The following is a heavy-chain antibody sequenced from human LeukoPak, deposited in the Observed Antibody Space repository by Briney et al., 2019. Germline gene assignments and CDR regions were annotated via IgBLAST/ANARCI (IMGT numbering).Heavy chain of an antibody. CDR2: INRNDGRT. D-gene: IGHD1-1*01. CDR1: GFTFGDYA. V-gene: IGHV3-20*04. CDR3: SRGGTASFDP. Sequence: GGSLRLSCAGSGFTFGDYAMAWVRHTPGKGLAWVSSINRNDGRTGYAESVRGRFTISRDNAKNTLYLEMNSLRAEDTAVYYCSRGGTASFDPWGQGTLVTVSS. J-gene: IGHJ5*02.